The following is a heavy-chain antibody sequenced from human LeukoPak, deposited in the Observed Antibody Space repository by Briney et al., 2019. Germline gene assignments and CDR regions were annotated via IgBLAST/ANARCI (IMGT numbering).Heavy chain of an antibody. CDR1: GYSISSGYY. CDR2: IYHSGST. D-gene: IGHD3-10*01. CDR3: ATKSVRGVIQAQFDY. J-gene: IGHJ4*02. Sequence: KPSETLSLTCTVSGYSISSGYYWGWIRQPPGKGLEWIGSIYHSGSTYYNPSLKSRVTISVDTSKNQFSLKPSSVTAADTAVYYCATKSVRGVIQAQFDYWGQGTLVTVSS. V-gene: IGHV4-38-2*02.